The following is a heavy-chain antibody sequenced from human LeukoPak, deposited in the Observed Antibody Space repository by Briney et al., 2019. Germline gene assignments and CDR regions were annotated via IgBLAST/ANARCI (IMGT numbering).Heavy chain of an antibody. D-gene: IGHD4-11*01. CDR2: INHSGST. CDR3: ARGFDYSRYYGMDV. J-gene: IGHJ6*02. Sequence: SETLSLTCAVYGGPFSEYYWSWIRQPPGKGLEWIGEINHSGSTNYNPSLKSRVSILLDKSKNQFSLKLSSVTAADTAVYYCARGFDYSRYYGMDVWGQGTTVTVSS. CDR1: GGPFSEYY. V-gene: IGHV4-34*01.